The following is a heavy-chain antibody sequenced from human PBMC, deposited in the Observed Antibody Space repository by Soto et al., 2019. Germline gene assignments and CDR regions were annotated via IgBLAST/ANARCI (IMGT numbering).Heavy chain of an antibody. Sequence: SETLSLTCTVSGVSISSGDYYWSWIRQPPGKGLEWIGYIYYSENTYSNPSLKSRVAISVDTSKNQFSLKLSSVTAADTAVYYCARRGYCTNGVCYYGMDVWGQGTTVTVSS. CDR1: GVSISSGDYY. J-gene: IGHJ6*02. V-gene: IGHV4-30-4*01. CDR3: ARRGYCTNGVCYYGMDV. CDR2: IYYSENT. D-gene: IGHD2-8*01.